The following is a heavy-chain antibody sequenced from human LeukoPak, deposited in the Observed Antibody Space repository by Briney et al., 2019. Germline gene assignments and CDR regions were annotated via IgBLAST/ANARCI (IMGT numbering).Heavy chain of an antibody. CDR3: ASQKGTYYYGSGSLFRFDY. CDR2: IYSGGST. D-gene: IGHD3-10*01. Sequence: PGGSLRLSCAASGFTFDDYAMHWVRQAPGKGLEWVSVIYSGGSTYYADSVKGRFTISRDNSKNTLYLQMNSLRAEDTAVYYCASQKGTYYYGSGSLFRFDYWGQGTLVTVSS. J-gene: IGHJ4*02. CDR1: GFTFDDYA. V-gene: IGHV3-53*01.